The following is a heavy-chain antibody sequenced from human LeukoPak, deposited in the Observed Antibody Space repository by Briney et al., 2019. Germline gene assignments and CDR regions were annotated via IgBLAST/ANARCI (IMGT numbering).Heavy chain of an antibody. V-gene: IGHV1-69*01. CDR1: GGTFSSYA. D-gene: IGHD2-2*01. CDR2: IIPIFGTA. J-gene: IGHJ4*02. CDR3: AREVPAASGFDY. Sequence: SVKVSRKASGGTFSSYAISWVRQAPGQGLEWMGGIIPIFGTANYAQKFKGRVTITADESTSTAYMELSSLRSEDTAVYYCAREVPAASGFDYWGQGTLVTVSS.